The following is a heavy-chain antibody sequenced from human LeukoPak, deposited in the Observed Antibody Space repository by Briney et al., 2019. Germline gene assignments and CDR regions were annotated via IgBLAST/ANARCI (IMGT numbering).Heavy chain of an antibody. CDR3: AREVGWLQTHNWFDP. V-gene: IGHV1-69*05. D-gene: IGHD5-24*01. J-gene: IGHJ5*02. Sequence: SVKVSCKASGGTFSSYAISWVRQAPGQGLEWRGGIIPIFGTANYAQKFQGRVTITTDESTSTAYMGLSSLRSEDTAVYYCAREVGWLQTHNWFDPWGQGTLVTVSS. CDR2: IIPIFGTA. CDR1: GGTFSSYA.